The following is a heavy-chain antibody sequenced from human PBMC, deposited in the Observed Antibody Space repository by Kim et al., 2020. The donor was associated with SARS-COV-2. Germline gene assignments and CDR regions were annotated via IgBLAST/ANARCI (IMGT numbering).Heavy chain of an antibody. Sequence: ADSGKGRFTISRDTAKNTLYLKMNSLRAEDTAVYYCARERDKGCGGAIDYWGQGTLVTVSS. CDR3: ARERDKGCGGAIDY. D-gene: IGHD3-16*01. J-gene: IGHJ4*02. V-gene: IGHV3-74*01.